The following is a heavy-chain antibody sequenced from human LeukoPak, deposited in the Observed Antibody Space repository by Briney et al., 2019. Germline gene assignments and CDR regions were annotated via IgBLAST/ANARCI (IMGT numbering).Heavy chain of an antibody. J-gene: IGHJ4*02. V-gene: IGHV3-23*01. CDR3: AKDVVETGYSSGWYSAY. D-gene: IGHD6-19*01. Sequence: PGGSLRLSCAASGFTFSSYAMSWVRQAPGKGLKWVSGISGSGGNTYYADSVKGRFTISRDNSKNTLFLQMNSLRAEDTAVYYCAKDVVETGYSSGWYSAYWGQGTLVTVSS. CDR1: GFTFSSYA. CDR2: ISGSGGNT.